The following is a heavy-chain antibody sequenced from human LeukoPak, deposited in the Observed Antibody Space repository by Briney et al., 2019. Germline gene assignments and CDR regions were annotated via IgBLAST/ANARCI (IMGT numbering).Heavy chain of an antibody. J-gene: IGHJ5*02. V-gene: IGHV4-61*02. D-gene: IGHD2-2*01. CDR1: GGSISSGSYY. CDR3: ASEPVVPAANLFDP. Sequence: SQTLSLTCTVSGGSISSGSYYWSWIRQPAGKRLEWIGRIYTSGSTNYNPSLKSRVTISVDTSKNQSSLKLSSVTAADTAVYYCASEPVVPAANLFDPWGQGTLVTVSS. CDR2: IYTSGST.